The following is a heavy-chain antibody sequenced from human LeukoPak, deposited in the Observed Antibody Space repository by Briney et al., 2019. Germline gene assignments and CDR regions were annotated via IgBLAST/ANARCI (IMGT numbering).Heavy chain of an antibody. D-gene: IGHD1-26*01. CDR1: GFTFSSYW. V-gene: IGHV3-7*01. CDR3: ARDRSGSYYEFDY. J-gene: IGHJ4*02. CDR2: IKQDGSEK. Sequence: GGSLRLSCAASGFTFSSYWMSWVRRAPGKGLEWVANIKQDGSEKYYVDSVKGRFTISRDNAKNSLYLQMNSLRAEDTAVYYCARDRSGSYYEFDYWGQGTLVTVSS.